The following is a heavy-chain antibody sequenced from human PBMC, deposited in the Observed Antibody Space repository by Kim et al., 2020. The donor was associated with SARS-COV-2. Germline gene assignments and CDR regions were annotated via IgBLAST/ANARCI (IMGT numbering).Heavy chain of an antibody. D-gene: IGHD3-10*01. Sequence: GGSLRLSCAASGFTFADSVMHWVRQVPGKGLEWVALVSGDGGTTYYADSVKGRFTISRDNSKDSLYLQMNSLRADDTAFYYCSKASGGLPRYWGQGTLVPVPS. CDR3: SKASGGLPRY. CDR1: GFTFADSV. V-gene: IGHV3-43*02. CDR2: VSGDGGTT. J-gene: IGHJ4*02.